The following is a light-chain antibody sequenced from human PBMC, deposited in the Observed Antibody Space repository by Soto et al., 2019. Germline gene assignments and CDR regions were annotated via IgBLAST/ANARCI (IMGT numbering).Light chain of an antibody. Sequence: DIQLTQSPSFVSASVGDRLTITCRASQGISSNLAWYQREPGKAPKLLIYAASTLQSGVPSRFSGSGSGTEFTLTISSLQPEDVATYYCQQLHLYPIPFGQGTRLEIK. CDR2: AAS. V-gene: IGKV1-9*01. J-gene: IGKJ5*01. CDR1: QGISSN. CDR3: QQLHLYPIP.